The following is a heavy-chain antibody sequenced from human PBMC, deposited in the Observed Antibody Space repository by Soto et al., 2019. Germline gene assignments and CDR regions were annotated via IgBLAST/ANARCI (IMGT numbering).Heavy chain of an antibody. J-gene: IGHJ5*02. CDR3: ARDIVVVPAAENLTNWFDP. CDR2: INHSGST. Sequence: QVQLQQWGAGLLKPSETLSLTCAVYGGSFSGYYWSWIRQPPGKGLEWIGEINHSGSTNYNPSLKRRVTISVDTSKNQFSLKLSSVTAADTAVYYCARDIVVVPAAENLTNWFDPWGQGTLVTVSS. CDR1: GGSFSGYY. V-gene: IGHV4-34*01. D-gene: IGHD2-2*01.